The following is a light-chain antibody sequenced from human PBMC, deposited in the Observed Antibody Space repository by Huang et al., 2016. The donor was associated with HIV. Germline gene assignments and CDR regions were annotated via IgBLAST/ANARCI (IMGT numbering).Light chain of an antibody. CDR2: DAS. CDR3: QQFNHYPLT. Sequence: QLTQSPSSLSASVGDRVTITCRASQGISNTLAWYQQKPGKAPKLRIDDASSLQTGAPSRFSGSGSGTDFTLTISSLQPEDCATYYCQQFNHYPLTFGGGTKVEIE. J-gene: IGKJ4*01. V-gene: IGKV1D-13*01. CDR1: QGISNT.